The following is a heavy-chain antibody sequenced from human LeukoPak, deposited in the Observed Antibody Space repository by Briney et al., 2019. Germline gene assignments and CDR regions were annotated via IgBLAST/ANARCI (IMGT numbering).Heavy chain of an antibody. CDR2: TYCRSKWYN. D-gene: IGHD6-13*01. J-gene: IGHJ4*02. Sequence: SQTLSLTCAISGDSVSSNSAAWNWIRQSPSRGLEWLGRTYCRSKWYNDYAVPVKGRIAINPDTSKNQFSLQLNSVTPEDTAVYYCARAKGRSPLFDYWGQGALVTVSS. V-gene: IGHV6-1*01. CDR3: ARAKGRSPLFDY. CDR1: GDSVSSNSAA.